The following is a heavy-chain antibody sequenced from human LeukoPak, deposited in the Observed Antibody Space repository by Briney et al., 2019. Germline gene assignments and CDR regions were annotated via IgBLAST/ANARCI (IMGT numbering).Heavy chain of an antibody. J-gene: IGHJ4*02. Sequence: ASVKVSCEASGYSFTGYNMHWVRPAPGQRRGGMGWINPNSGGTNYAQKFQGRGAMTRDTSISTAYMELSRLGSDDTAVYYCASFPAGYAPDYWGQGTLVTVSS. CDR1: GYSFTGYN. D-gene: IGHD3-9*01. CDR2: INPNSGGT. V-gene: IGHV1-2*02. CDR3: ASFPAGYAPDY.